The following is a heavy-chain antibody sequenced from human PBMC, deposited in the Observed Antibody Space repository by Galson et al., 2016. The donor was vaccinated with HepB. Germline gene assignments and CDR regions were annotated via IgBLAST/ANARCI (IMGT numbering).Heavy chain of an antibody. CDR2: IRSKAFGGAT. J-gene: IGHJ6*02. V-gene: IGHV3-49*04. CDR3: TRDDYGLRFLNFHCYGVDL. D-gene: IGHD4-17*01. CDR1: GFNFRDNS. Sequence: SLRLSCASSGFNFRDNSMSWVRQAPGEGLEWVGFIRSKAFGGATEYAASVKARFIISRDDSKSIAYLQMNSLKTEDTAVYYCTRDDYGLRFLNFHCYGVDLRGHGTTVTVSS.